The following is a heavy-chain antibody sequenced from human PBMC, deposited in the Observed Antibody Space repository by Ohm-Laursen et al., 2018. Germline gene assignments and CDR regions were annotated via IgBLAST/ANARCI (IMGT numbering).Heavy chain of an antibody. Sequence: SLRLSCAASGFTFSSYSMNWVRQAPGKGLEWVSSISSSSSYIYYADSVKGRFTISRDNAKNSLYLQMNSLRAEDTAVYYCAREYSSGWHVDYWGQGTLVTVSS. J-gene: IGHJ4*02. CDR2: ISSSSSYI. D-gene: IGHD6-19*01. CDR3: AREYSSGWHVDY. V-gene: IGHV3-21*01. CDR1: GFTFSSYS.